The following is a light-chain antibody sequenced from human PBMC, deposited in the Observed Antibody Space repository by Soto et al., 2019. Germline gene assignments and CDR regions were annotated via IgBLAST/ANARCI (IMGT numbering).Light chain of an antibody. CDR2: QAS. Sequence: DIQMTQSPSTLSASVGDRVTITCRASQSISNWLAWYQQKPGKAPNLLIYQASSLEIGVPSRFSGSGSGTEFTLTISSLQPDDFASYYCQQYNSYPRTFGQGTKVEIK. V-gene: IGKV1-5*03. CDR3: QQYNSYPRT. CDR1: QSISNW. J-gene: IGKJ1*01.